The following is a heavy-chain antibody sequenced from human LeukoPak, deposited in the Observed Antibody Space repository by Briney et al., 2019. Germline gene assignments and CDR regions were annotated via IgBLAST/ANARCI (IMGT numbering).Heavy chain of an antibody. CDR3: ARGGDSSGYEGRFDP. J-gene: IGHJ5*02. CDR1: GGSISRSGYS. V-gene: IGHV4-30-4*07. CDR2: IYYTGST. Sequence: PSRTLSLTCAVSGGSISRSGYSWRWIRQPPGKGLDWIAYIYYTGSTYYNPSLKSRVTISLDMSKNQFSLKLTSVTAADTAVYYCARGGDSSGYEGRFDPWGQGTLVTVSS. D-gene: IGHD3-22*01.